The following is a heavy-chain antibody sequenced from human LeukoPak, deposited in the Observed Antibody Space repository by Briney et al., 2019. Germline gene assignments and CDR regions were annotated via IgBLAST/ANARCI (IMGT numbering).Heavy chain of an antibody. Sequence: GESLKISCKGSGYSLTSYWIGWVRQMPGKGLEWMGIIYPGDSDTRYSPSFQGQVTISADKFISTAYLQWSSLKASDTAMYYCARSITMVRGVIWWFDPWGQGTLVTVSS. J-gene: IGHJ5*02. V-gene: IGHV5-51*01. CDR2: IYPGDSDT. CDR1: GYSLTSYW. CDR3: ARSITMVRGVIWWFDP. D-gene: IGHD3-10*01.